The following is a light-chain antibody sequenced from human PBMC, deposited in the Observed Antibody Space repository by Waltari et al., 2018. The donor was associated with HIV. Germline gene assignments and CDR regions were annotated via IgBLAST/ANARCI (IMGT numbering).Light chain of an antibody. J-gene: IGKJ1*01. V-gene: IGKV1-39*01. CDR3: QQRHETPRT. CDR1: ANIGPY. CDR2: EGS. Sequence: DIEVTLSHVSLSASVADGDSTTCRANANIGPYLSSFQYKPGKSPKLLTLEGSRPRKTGPSRFRGRGSWTDFTLVIPSVLPEDAATYFCQQRHETPRTFGQGNKVEIQ.